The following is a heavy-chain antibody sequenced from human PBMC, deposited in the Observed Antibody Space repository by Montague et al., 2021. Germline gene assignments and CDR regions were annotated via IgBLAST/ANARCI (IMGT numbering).Heavy chain of an antibody. Sequence: TLSLTCAVSGGSISSTAYYWSWIRQHPGKGLEWIGYIYYSGSTYYNPSLKSRVIISVDTSQNQFSLNLNSVTAADTAVYYCARVGATVTAPFDFWGQGTLVTVSS. CDR2: IYYSGST. CDR1: GGSISSTAYY. J-gene: IGHJ4*02. V-gene: IGHV4-31*11. CDR3: ARVGATVTAPFDF. D-gene: IGHD4-17*01.